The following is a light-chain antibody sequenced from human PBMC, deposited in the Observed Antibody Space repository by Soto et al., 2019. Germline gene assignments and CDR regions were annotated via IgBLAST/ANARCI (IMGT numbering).Light chain of an antibody. Sequence: DIVMTQASDSLAVSRAGMSPTNCKSSQSFVYSSNNKNYLAWYQQKPGQPPKMLIYWAYTRESGVNDRFSGSGSGTDFTLTISSMQAEDVAVYYCQKYYSTPITFGGGNKVDIK. CDR2: WAY. CDR3: QKYYSTPIT. J-gene: IGKJ4*01. V-gene: IGKV4-1*01. CDR1: QSFVYSSNNKNY.